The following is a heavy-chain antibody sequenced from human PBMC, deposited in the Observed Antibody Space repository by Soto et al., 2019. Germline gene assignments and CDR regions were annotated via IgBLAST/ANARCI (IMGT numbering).Heavy chain of an antibody. CDR3: ARHKYCGGDCSSPFDP. CDR2: IDPSDSYT. D-gene: IGHD2-21*02. V-gene: IGHV5-10-1*01. CDR1: GYSFTSYW. J-gene: IGHJ5*02. Sequence: PGESLKISCKGSGYSFTSYWISWVRQMPGKGLGWMGRIDPSDSYTNYSPSFQGHVTISADKSISTAYLQWSSLKASDTAMYYCARHKYCGGDCSSPFDPWGQGTLVTVSS.